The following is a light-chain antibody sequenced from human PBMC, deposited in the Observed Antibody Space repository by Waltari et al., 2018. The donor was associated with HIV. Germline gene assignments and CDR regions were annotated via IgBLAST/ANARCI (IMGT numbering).Light chain of an antibody. CDR2: EDN. CDR1: SGSIASNY. J-gene: IGLJ3*02. CDR3: QSYDSSNQGV. Sequence: NFMLTQPHSVSESPGKTVTISCTRTSGSIASNYVQWYQQRPGSSPTTVISEDNQRPSGVPDPFSGSIDSSSNSASLTISGLKTEDEADYYCQSYDSSNQGVFGGGTKLTVL. V-gene: IGLV6-57*01.